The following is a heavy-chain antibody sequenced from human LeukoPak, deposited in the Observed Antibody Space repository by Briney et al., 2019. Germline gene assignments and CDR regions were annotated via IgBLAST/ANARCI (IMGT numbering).Heavy chain of an antibody. V-gene: IGHV4-59*01. J-gene: IGHJ4*02. D-gene: IGHD4-11*01. CDR1: GGSISGYY. CDR3: ARDLSKDY. CDR2: IYYSGST. Sequence: SETLSLTCTVSGGSISGYYWSWIRQPPGKGLEWIGYIYYSGSTNYNPSLKSRVTISVDTSRNQFSLKLSSVTAADTAMYYCARDLSKDYWGQGTLVTVSS.